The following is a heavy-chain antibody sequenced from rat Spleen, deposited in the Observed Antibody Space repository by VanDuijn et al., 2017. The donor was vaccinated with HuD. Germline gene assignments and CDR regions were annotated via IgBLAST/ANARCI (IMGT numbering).Heavy chain of an antibody. CDR3: ARGGFFRF. J-gene: IGHJ2*01. Sequence: VQLKESGPGLVQPSQTLSLTCTVSGFSLSNYGVIWVRQPPGKGLEWVASITNASGRTYYPDSVKGRFTISRDTAQNTLYLQMNSLRSEDTATYYCARGGFFRFWGQGVMVTVSS. V-gene: IGHV5-31*01. CDR2: ITNASGRT. D-gene: IGHD1-6*01. CDR1: GFSLSNYG.